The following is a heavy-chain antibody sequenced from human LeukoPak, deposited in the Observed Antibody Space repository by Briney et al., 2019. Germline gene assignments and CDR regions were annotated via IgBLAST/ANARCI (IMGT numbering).Heavy chain of an antibody. CDR2: INPKTGDT. J-gene: IGHJ4*02. CDR3: ARAPGWYGEGHYFDY. D-gene: IGHD2-15*01. V-gene: IGHV1-2*04. CDR1: GYIFTDYY. Sequence: ASVKVSCKTSGYIFTDYYIHWVRQSPGQGLEWMGWINPKTGDTNSAQKFQRWVTMTRDTAISTAYMELNRLTLDDTAVYYCARAPGWYGEGHYFDYCGQGTLVTVSS.